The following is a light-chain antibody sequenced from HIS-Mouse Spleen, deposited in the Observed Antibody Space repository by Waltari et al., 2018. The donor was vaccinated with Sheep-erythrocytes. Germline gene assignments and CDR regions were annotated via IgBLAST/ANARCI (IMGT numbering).Light chain of an antibody. CDR2: GKN. CDR1: SLRRYY. CDR3: NSRDSSGNHLGVV. V-gene: IGLV3-19*01. Sequence: SSELTQDPAVSVALGQTVRITCPGDSLRRYYASLFQQKPGQAPVLVIYGKNNRPSGIPDRFSGSSSGNTASLTITGAQAEDEADFYCNSRDSSGNHLGVVFGGGTKLTVL. J-gene: IGLJ2*01.